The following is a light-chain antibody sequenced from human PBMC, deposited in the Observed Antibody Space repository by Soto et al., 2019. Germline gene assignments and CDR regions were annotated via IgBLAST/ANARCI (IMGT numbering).Light chain of an antibody. CDR2: DVS. J-gene: IGLJ1*01. CDR3: SSYTSSSIDV. V-gene: IGLV2-14*01. CDR1: SSDVGGYNY. Sequence: QSALTQPASVSGSPGQSITISCTGTSSDVGGYNYVSCYQQHPGKAPKLMIYDVSNRPSGVSNRFSGSKSGNTASLTISGLQAEDEADYYCSSYTSSSIDVFGTGTKVTVL.